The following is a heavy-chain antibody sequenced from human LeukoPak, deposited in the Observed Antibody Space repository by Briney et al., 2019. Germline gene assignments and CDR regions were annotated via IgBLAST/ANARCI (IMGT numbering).Heavy chain of an antibody. D-gene: IGHD3-22*01. J-gene: IGHJ5*02. V-gene: IGHV4-30-4*01. CDR2: MYYSGST. Sequence: SQTLSLTCTVSGGSISSGDYYWSWIRQPPGKGLEWIAYMYYSGSTYYNPSLKSRVTMSADTSKNQFSLKLSSVTAADTAVYYCARPYYYDSRVDPWGQGTLVTVSS. CDR3: ARPYYYDSRVDP. CDR1: GGSISSGDYY.